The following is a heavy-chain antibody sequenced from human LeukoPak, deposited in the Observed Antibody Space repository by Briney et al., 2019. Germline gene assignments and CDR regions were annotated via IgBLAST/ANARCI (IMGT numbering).Heavy chain of an antibody. CDR3: ARHKSWRPHDY. CDR2: IYYSGST. Sequence: PETPSLTCTVSGVSISSSTYYWGWIRQPPGKGLEWIGSIYYSGSTYYNPSLENRVTISVDTSKNQFSLKLSSVTAADTAVYYCARHKSWRPHDYWGQGTRLWVSS. V-gene: IGHV4-39*01. CDR1: GVSISSSTYY. J-gene: IGHJ4*02.